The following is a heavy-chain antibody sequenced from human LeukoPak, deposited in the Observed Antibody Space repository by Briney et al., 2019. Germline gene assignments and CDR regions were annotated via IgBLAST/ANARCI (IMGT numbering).Heavy chain of an antibody. CDR3: ARANDYGSGSRWGRPYFDY. V-gene: IGHV3-48*01. CDR1: GFTFSSYS. D-gene: IGHD3-10*01. CDR2: ISSSSSTI. Sequence: GGSLRLSCAASGFTFSSYSMNWVRQAPGKGLEWVSYISSSSSTIYYADSVKGRFTISRDNAKNSLYLQMNSLRAEDTAVYYCARANDYGSGSRWGRPYFDYWGQGTLVTVSS. J-gene: IGHJ4*02.